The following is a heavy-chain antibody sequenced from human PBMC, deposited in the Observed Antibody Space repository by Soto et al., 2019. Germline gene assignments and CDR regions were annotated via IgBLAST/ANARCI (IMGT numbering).Heavy chain of an antibody. CDR2: IYYSGST. J-gene: IGHJ6*03. D-gene: IGHD2-15*01. CDR1: GGSISSSSYY. CDR3: ARRGRDCSGGSCYYYYYYMDV. V-gene: IGHV4-39*01. Sequence: QLQLQESGPGLVKPSETLSLTCTVSGGSISSSSYYWGWIRQPPGKGLEWIGSIYYSGSTYYNPSLKSRVTISVDTSKNQFYLKLSSVTAADTAVYYCARRGRDCSGGSCYYYYYYMDVWGKGTTVTVSS.